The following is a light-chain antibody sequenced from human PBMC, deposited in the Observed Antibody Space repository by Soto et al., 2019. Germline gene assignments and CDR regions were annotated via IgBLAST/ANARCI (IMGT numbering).Light chain of an antibody. Sequence: QSVLTQPASVSGSPGQSITISCTGTSSDVGGYNYVSWYQQHPGKAPKLMIYDVSNRPSGVSNRSSGSKSGNAASLTISGLQAEDEADCYCSSYTSSSTLEVFGTGTKVTVL. J-gene: IGLJ1*01. CDR1: SSDVGGYNY. V-gene: IGLV2-14*01. CDR3: SSYTSSSTLEV. CDR2: DVS.